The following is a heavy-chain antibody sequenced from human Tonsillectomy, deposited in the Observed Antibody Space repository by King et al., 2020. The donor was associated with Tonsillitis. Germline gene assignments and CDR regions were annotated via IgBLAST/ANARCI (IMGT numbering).Heavy chain of an antibody. J-gene: IGHJ4*01. D-gene: IGHD1-26*01. V-gene: IGHV3-30*02. CDR1: RFPFSNFG. CDR3: AKDGGGLAYSNLGLFDF. Sequence: VQLVESGGGVVQPGGSLRLSCAGSRFPFSNFGMHWVRQAPGKGLEWVAFIRYDGNKKYYGDSVKGRFTISRDNSKNTLYLEMNSLSIEDTAVYFCAKDGGGLAYSNLGLFDFWGPGTPVSVPP. CDR2: IRYDGNKK.